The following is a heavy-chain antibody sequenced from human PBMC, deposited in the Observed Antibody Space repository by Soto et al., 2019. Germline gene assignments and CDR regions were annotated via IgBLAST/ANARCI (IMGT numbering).Heavy chain of an antibody. J-gene: IGHJ4*02. CDR2: IIPVNGKT. CDR3: ARDPSYYYDSSGYYWSYYFDY. V-gene: IGHV1-69*10. Sequence: SVKVSCKASGGTFSSYAISWVRQAPGQGLEWMGGIIPVNGKTKYAQKFQGRVTITRDTSTSTAYMELSSLRSEDTAVYYCARDPSYYYDSSGYYWSYYFDYWGQGTLVTVSS. CDR1: GGTFSSYA. D-gene: IGHD3-22*01.